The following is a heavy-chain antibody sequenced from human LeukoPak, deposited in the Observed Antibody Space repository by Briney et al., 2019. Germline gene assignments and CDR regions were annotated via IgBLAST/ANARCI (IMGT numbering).Heavy chain of an antibody. V-gene: IGHV1-18*01. J-gene: IGHJ4*02. CDR1: GYTFTIYG. CDR2: ISAYNGNR. Sequence: AASVKVSCKPSGYTFTIYGIIWVRQAPGQGLEWMGWISAYNGNRNYAQKLQGRVTMTTDTSTSTAYMELRSLRSDDTAVYYCARGGPGCDSMSWYNYWGQGTLVTVSS. CDR3: ARGGPGCDSMSWYNY. D-gene: IGHD6-13*01.